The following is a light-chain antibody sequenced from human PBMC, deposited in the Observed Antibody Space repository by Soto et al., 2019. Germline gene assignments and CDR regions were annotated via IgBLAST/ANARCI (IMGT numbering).Light chain of an antibody. Sequence: QAVVTQSPSASGTPGQRVTISCSGSSSNIGSNSVSWYQQLPGTAPKLLIYSNNQRPSGVPDRISGSKSGTSASLAIGGLQSEDEGDYYCATWDDSLNAHVFGTGTKLTVL. J-gene: IGLJ1*01. CDR2: SNN. V-gene: IGLV1-44*01. CDR3: ATWDDSLNAHV. CDR1: SSNIGSNS.